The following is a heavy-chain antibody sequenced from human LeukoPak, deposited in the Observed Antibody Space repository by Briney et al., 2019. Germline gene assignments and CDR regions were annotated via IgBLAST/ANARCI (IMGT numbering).Heavy chain of an antibody. J-gene: IGHJ6*04. Sequence: PWDTLSLTCAVSGGSINNFYWWCWVRQPPGKGLEGIGEMYHTGTTIYNPSLNSPVTISVDRSKNQVSLKLSSVTAPDTAVYYCARWFGSGSYHTNYYYYGMDVWGKGTTVTVSS. D-gene: IGHD3-10*01. CDR3: ARWFGSGSYHTNYYYYGMDV. CDR1: GGSINNFYW. V-gene: IGHV4-4*02. CDR2: MYHTGTT.